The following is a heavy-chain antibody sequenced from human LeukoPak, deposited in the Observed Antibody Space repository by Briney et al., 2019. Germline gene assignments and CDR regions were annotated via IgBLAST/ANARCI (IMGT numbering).Heavy chain of an antibody. J-gene: IGHJ6*02. CDR2: INPNSVST. CDR1: GYTFTGYY. Sequence: ASVKVSCKASGYTFTGYYMNWVRQAPGQGLEWMGWINPNSVSTNYAQKYQGRVTMTRDTSISTAYMELSRLRADDTAVYYCARGRGQWLVLSDVWGQGTTVTVSS. V-gene: IGHV1-2*02. D-gene: IGHD6-19*01. CDR3: ARGRGQWLVLSDV.